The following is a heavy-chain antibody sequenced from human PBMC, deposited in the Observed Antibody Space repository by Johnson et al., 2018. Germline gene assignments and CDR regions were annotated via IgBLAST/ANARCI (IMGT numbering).Heavy chain of an antibody. CDR2: MNLNNGNT. Sequence: QVQLVQSGAEMKKPGASVKVSCKASGYTFNTYDINWVRQATGQGLEWMGSMNLNNGNTGYAQKFQGRVTMTMNTSITTAYMELSSLKSDDTAVYYCARGPSWRYDYYGMDVWGQGTTVTVSS. CDR3: ARGPSWRYDYYGMDV. CDR1: GYTFNTYD. V-gene: IGHV1-8*01. J-gene: IGHJ6*02.